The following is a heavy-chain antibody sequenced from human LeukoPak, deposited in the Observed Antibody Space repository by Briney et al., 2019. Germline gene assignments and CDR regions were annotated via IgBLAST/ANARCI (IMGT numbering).Heavy chain of an antibody. CDR3: ASADGYKIDY. CDR1: GDSISGSSYY. J-gene: IGHJ4*02. Sequence: SETLSLTCTVSGDSISGSSYYWGWIRQPPGKGLEWIGNIYYGGSTYYSPSLKSRVSIPVDTSKNQVSLKLSSVTAADTAVYYCASADGYKIDYWGQGTLVIVSS. V-gene: IGHV4-39*01. D-gene: IGHD5-24*01. CDR2: IYYGGST.